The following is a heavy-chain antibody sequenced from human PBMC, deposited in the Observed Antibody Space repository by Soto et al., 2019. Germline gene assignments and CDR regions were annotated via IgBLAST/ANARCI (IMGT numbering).Heavy chain of an antibody. CDR1: GGSISSYY. CDR2: IYYSGST. D-gene: IGHD4-17*01. V-gene: IGHV4-59*08. J-gene: IGHJ3*02. Sequence: QVQLQESGPGLVKPSETLSLTCTVSGGSISSYYWSWIRQPPGKGLEWIGYIYYSGSTNYHPSLKSRVTISVHTAKNQFSPKLSSVTAADTAVYYCARHRTAQDAFDIWGQGTMVTFSS. CDR3: ARHRTAQDAFDI.